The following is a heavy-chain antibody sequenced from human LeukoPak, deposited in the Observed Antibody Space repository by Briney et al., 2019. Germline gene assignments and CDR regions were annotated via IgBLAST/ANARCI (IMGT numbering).Heavy chain of an antibody. Sequence: ASVKVSCKTSGYSFNIYEINWVRQATGQGLEWMGWVNPNSGDTDYAQKFQGRLTMTRNTSISTAYMELSGLRLEDTAVYYCSRGPRFDPWGQGTQVTVSS. CDR2: VNPNSGDT. CDR3: SRGPRFDP. V-gene: IGHV1-8*01. CDR1: GYSFNIYE. J-gene: IGHJ5*02.